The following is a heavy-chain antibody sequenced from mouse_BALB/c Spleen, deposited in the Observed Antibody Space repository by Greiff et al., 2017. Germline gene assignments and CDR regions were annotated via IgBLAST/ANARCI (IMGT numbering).Heavy chain of an antibody. CDR3: ARHEHFDV. Sequence: ESGGDLVKPGGSLKLSCAASGFTFSSYGMSWVRQTPDKRLEWVATISSGGSYTYYPDSVKGRFTISRDNAKNTLYLQMSSLKSEDTAMYYCARHEHFDVWGAGTTVTVSS. J-gene: IGHJ1*01. CDR1: GFTFSSYG. CDR2: ISSGGSYT. V-gene: IGHV5-6*01.